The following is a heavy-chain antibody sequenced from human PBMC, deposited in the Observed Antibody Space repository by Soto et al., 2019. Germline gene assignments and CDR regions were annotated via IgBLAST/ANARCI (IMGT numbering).Heavy chain of an antibody. J-gene: IGHJ3*02. Sequence: EASVKVSCKASGYAFTGYYMHWVRQAPGQGLEWMGWINPNSGGTNYAQKFQGRVTMTRDTSIGTAYMELSRLRSDDTAVYYCARELPDAFDIWGQGTMVTVSS. CDR2: INPNSGGT. CDR3: ARELPDAFDI. CDR1: GYAFTGYY. V-gene: IGHV1-2*02. D-gene: IGHD2-15*01.